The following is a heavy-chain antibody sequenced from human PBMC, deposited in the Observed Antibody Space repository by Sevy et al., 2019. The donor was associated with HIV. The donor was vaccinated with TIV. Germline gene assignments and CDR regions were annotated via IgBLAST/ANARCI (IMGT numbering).Heavy chain of an antibody. V-gene: IGHV3-7*01. Sequence: QPGGSLRLSCAASGFTFSKYWMGWVRQAPGKGLEWVANIKQDAGQKYYVDSVKGRFTISRDNAKNSLYLQMNSLRAEDTAVYFCARDDGNYYFHYWGQGTLFTVSS. D-gene: IGHD1-7*01. CDR1: GFTFSKYW. J-gene: IGHJ4*02. CDR3: ARDDGNYYFHY. CDR2: IKQDAGQK.